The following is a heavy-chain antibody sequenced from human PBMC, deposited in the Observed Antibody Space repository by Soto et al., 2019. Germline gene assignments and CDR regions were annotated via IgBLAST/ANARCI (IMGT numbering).Heavy chain of an antibody. CDR1: GYNLNELS. J-gene: IGHJ6*02. V-gene: IGHV1-24*01. Sequence: ASVKVSRKVSGYNLNELSMHWVRQAPGKSLEWMGGIDPEDGETIYAQKFQGRGTMTEDTSTDTAYMELSSLRSEDTAVYYCATETVRYFDSAFGGMDVWGQGTKVTVSS. CDR3: ATETVRYFDSAFGGMDV. D-gene: IGHD3-9*01. CDR2: IDPEDGET.